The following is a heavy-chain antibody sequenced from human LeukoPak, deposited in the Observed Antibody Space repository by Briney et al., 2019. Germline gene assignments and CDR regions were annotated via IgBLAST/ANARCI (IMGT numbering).Heavy chain of an antibody. V-gene: IGHV4-59*01. CDR2: IYYSGST. CDR1: GGSISSYY. CDR3: GRVLSGSFDLDY. J-gene: IGHJ4*02. Sequence: SETLSLTCTVSGGSISSYYWSWIRQPPGKGLEWIGYIYYSGSTNYNPSLKRRVTISVDTSKNQFSLKLRSVAAADMAVYYCGRVLSGSFDLDYWGQGALVTVSS.